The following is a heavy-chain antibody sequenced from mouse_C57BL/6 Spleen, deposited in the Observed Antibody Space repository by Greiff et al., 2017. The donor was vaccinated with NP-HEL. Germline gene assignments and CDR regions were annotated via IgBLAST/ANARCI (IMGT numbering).Heavy chain of an antibody. CDR3: ARRGGYAMDY. Sequence: EVQLQQSGPGLVKPSQSLSLTCSVTGYSITSGYYWNWIRQFPGNKLEWMGYISYDGSNNYNPSLKNRISITRDTSKNQFFLKLNSVTTEDTATYYCARRGGYAMDYWGQGTSVTVSS. CDR1: GYSITSGYY. V-gene: IGHV3-6*01. CDR2: ISYDGSN. J-gene: IGHJ4*01.